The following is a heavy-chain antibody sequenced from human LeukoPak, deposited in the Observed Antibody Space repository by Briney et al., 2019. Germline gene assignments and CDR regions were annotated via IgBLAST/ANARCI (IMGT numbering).Heavy chain of an antibody. CDR3: ARGGPYGSDPGVVWYFDL. CDR1: GGTFSSYA. Sequence: SVKVSCKASGGTFSSYAISWVRQAPGQGLEWMGGIIPIFGTANYAQKFQGRVTITTDESTSTAYMELSSLRSEDTAVYYCARGGPYGSDPGVVWYFDLWGRGTLVTVSS. J-gene: IGHJ2*01. D-gene: IGHD3-10*01. CDR2: IIPIFGTA. V-gene: IGHV1-69*05.